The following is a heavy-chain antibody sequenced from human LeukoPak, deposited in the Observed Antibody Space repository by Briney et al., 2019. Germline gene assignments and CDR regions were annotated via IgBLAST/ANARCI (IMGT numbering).Heavy chain of an antibody. Sequence: ASVKVSCKASGYTFTGYYTHWVRQAPGQGLEWMGRINPNSGGTNYAQKFQGRVTMTRDTSISTAYMELSRLRSDDTAVYYCARVSLPYYYDSSGYSHFDYWGQGTLVTVSS. CDR1: GYTFTGYY. CDR3: ARVSLPYYYDSSGYSHFDY. V-gene: IGHV1-2*06. D-gene: IGHD3-22*01. CDR2: INPNSGGT. J-gene: IGHJ4*02.